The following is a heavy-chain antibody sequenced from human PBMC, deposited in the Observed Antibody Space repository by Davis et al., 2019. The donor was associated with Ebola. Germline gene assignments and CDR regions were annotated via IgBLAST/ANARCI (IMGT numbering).Heavy chain of an antibody. CDR1: GFTFSTYW. Sequence: GSLRLSCAASGFTFSTYWMHWVRQAPGKGLVWVSRINRDGSITTYGDSVKGRFTISRDNSKNTVYLEIERLRAEDTAVYFCTRGDSEWSYDFDYWGQGTLVAVSS. D-gene: IGHD1-26*01. V-gene: IGHV3-74*01. CDR3: TRGDSEWSYDFDY. CDR2: INRDGSIT. J-gene: IGHJ4*02.